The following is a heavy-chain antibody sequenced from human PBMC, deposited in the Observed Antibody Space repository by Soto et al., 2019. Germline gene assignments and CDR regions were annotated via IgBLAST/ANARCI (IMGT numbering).Heavy chain of an antibody. V-gene: IGHV3-23*01. D-gene: IGHD6-19*01. CDR2: VRGDGDST. CDR3: AREAPVAGTNYFDL. CDR1: GFSLSTYD. Sequence: EVQLLESGGGLVQPGGSLRLSCAASGFSLSTYDMIWVRQAPGKGPEWVSDVRGDGDSTYYADSVKGRFTISRDKANNTVSLQMNSLRAEDTAVYYCAREAPVAGTNYFDLWGQGTLVTVSS. J-gene: IGHJ4*02.